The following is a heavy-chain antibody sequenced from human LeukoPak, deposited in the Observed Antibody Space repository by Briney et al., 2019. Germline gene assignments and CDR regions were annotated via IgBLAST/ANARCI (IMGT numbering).Heavy chain of an antibody. V-gene: IGHV1-2*04. J-gene: IGHJ4*02. Sequence: GASVKVSCKASGYTFTGYYMHWVRQAPGQGLEWMGWINPNSGGTNYAQKFQGWVTMTRDTSISTAYMELSRLRSDDTAVYYCARVKIIAAAGTGGGDYFDYWGQGTLVTVSS. CDR1: GYTFTGYY. CDR3: ARVKIIAAAGTGGGDYFDY. D-gene: IGHD6-13*01. CDR2: INPNSGGT.